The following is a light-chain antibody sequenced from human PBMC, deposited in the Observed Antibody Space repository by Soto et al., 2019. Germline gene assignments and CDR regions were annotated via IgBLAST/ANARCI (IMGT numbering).Light chain of an antibody. CDR1: QSLSNW. CDR3: QHYINFSGT. CDR2: DAS. J-gene: IGKJ1*01. Sequence: DIQMTQSPSTLSASVGDRVTITCRASQSLSNWLAWYQQKPGKAPKLLIYDASTLQSEVSSRFSGSGSGTEFTLTFSNLQPDDFASYYCQHYINFSGTFGQGTTVDI. V-gene: IGKV1-5*01.